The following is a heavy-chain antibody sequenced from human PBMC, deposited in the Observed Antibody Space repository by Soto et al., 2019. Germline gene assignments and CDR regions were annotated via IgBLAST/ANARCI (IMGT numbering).Heavy chain of an antibody. CDR2: IYHSGST. D-gene: IGHD5-12*01. V-gene: IGHV4-38-2*02. CDR1: GYFISSGYY. J-gene: IGHJ3*02. Sequence: SETLSLTCAVSGYFISSGYYWGWIRQPPGKGLEWIGSIYHSGSTYYNPSLKSRVTVSVDTSKNQFSLKLSSVTAADTAVYFCARDPNGGNEAFAIWGQGTTVTVSS. CDR3: ARDPNGGNEAFAI.